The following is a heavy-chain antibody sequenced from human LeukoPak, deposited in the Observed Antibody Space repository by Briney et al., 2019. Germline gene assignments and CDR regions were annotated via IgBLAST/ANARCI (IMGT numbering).Heavy chain of an antibody. CDR1: GYTFTGYY. V-gene: IGHV1-3*03. CDR3: ARVVKYSSGPLTDLLPYYFDY. Sequence: ASVKVSCKASGYTFTGYYMHWVRQAPGQRLEWMGWINAGNGNTKYSQEFQGRVTITRDTSASTAYMELSSLRSEDMAVYYCARVVKYSSGPLTDLLPYYFDYWGQGTLVTVSS. D-gene: IGHD6-19*01. J-gene: IGHJ4*02. CDR2: INAGNGNT.